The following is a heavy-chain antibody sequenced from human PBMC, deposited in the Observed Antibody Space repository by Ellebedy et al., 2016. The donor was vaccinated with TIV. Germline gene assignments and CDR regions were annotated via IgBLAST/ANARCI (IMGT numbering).Heavy chain of an antibody. CDR2: SRGKANSYMT. Sequence: PGGSLRLSCEASGVSFGDHYMDRVRHAPGKGLEWVGRSRGKANSYMTDYAASVKGRFTISRDDSKNFLSLQMNSLKTEDTAVYYCARGRVGGGYSDYWGQGTLVTVSS. D-gene: IGHD3-10*01. V-gene: IGHV3-72*01. J-gene: IGHJ4*02. CDR3: ARGRVGGGYSDY. CDR1: GVSFGDHY.